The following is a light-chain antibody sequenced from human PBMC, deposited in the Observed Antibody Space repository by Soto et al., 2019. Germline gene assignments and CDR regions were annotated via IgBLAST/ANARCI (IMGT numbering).Light chain of an antibody. CDR3: QKYDDSPVYT. V-gene: IGKV3-20*01. J-gene: IGKJ2*01. Sequence: IVLTKSPGTLSLSPGERATLSCRASQSISSGYLAWYQQKPGQAPRLRMYGASYMATAFPDRFSGRGSGRDCTLTISRLEPEEFAVYSCHCQKYDDSPVYTFGQGTKLEIK. CDR2: GAS. CDR1: QSISSGY.